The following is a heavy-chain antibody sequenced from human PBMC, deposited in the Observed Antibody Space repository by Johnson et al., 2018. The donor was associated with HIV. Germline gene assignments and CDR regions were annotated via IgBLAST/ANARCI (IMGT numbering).Heavy chain of an antibody. V-gene: IGHV3-13*01. CDR3: ARGIEGLDAFDI. CDR2: IGTAGDT. CDR1: GFSFSSYA. J-gene: IGHJ3*02. Sequence: VQLVESGGDLVQPGGSLRLSCAASGFSFSSYAMSWVRQAPGKGLEWVSAIGTAGDTYYPGSVKGRFTISRENAKNSLYLQMNSLRAEDTAVYYCARGIEGLDAFDIWGQGTMVTVSS. D-gene: IGHD2/OR15-2a*01.